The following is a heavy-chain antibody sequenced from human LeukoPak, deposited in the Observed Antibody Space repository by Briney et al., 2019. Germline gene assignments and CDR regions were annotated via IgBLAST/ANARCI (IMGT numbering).Heavy chain of an antibody. V-gene: IGHV3-13*01. J-gene: IGHJ5*02. CDR3: ARGVDGFDP. CDR2: IATAGDT. CDR1: GFTLNRYD. Sequence: GGSLRLSCAASGFTLNRYDIHWVRQATGKGLEWVSAIATAGDTYYAGSVKGRFTISRENAKNSLYLQMNSLRAGDTAVYCCARGVDGFDPWGQGTLVTVSS.